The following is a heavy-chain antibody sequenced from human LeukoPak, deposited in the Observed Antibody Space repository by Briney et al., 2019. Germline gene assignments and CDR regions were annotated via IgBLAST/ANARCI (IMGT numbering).Heavy chain of an antibody. J-gene: IGHJ5*02. CDR3: AKDLMRDRWFGES. CDR1: GFTFRSYE. V-gene: IGHV3-48*03. CDR2: ISSSGAII. Sequence: GGSLRLSCAASGFTFRSYEMHWVRQAPGKGLEWLSYISSSGAIIYYADSVKGRFTISRDTSKNTLYLQMNSLRTEDTAVYYCAKDLMRDRWFGESWGQGTLVTVSS. D-gene: IGHD3-10*01.